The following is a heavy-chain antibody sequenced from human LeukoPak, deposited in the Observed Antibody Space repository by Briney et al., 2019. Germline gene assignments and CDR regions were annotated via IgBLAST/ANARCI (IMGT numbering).Heavy chain of an antibody. CDR1: GYTFTSYY. CDR3: ARLRTVLYYMDV. D-gene: IGHD4-11*01. J-gene: IGHJ6*03. CDR2: INPNSGGT. V-gene: IGHV1-2*02. Sequence: ASVKVSCKASGYTFTSYYMHWVRQAPGQGLEWMGWINPNSGGTNYAQKFQGRVTMTRDTSISTAYMELSRLRSDDTAVYYCARLRTVLYYMDVWGKGTTVTVSS.